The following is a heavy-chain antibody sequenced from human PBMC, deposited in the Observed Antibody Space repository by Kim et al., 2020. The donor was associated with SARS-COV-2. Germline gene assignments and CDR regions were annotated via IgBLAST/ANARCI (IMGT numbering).Heavy chain of an antibody. CDR3: ARVGIAAAGDPIDY. CDR1: GFTFSSYG. CDR2: IWYDGSNK. Sequence: GGSLRLSCAASGFTFSSYGMHWVRQAPGKGLEWVAVIWYDGSNKYYADSVKGRFTISRDNSKNTLYLQMNSLRAEDTAVYYCARVGIAAAGDPIDYWGQGTLVTVSS. J-gene: IGHJ4*02. D-gene: IGHD6-13*01. V-gene: IGHV3-33*01.